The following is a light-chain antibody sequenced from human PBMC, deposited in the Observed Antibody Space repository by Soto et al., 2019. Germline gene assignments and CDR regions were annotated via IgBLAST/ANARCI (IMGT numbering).Light chain of an antibody. Sequence: EIVLTQSPGTLSLSPGERATLSCRASQSVSSSYLAWYQQKPGQAPRLLIYGASFRATGIPDRFSGSGSGTDFTLTISRLEPEDFTVYYCQKYGSSRTFGQGTKVDIK. CDR2: GAS. J-gene: IGKJ1*01. CDR1: QSVSSSY. V-gene: IGKV3-20*01. CDR3: QKYGSSRT.